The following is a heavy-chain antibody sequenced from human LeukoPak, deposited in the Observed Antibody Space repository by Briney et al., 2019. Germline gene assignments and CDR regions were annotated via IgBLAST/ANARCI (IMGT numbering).Heavy chain of an antibody. CDR3: ARKSNWGMGGFDY. J-gene: IGHJ4*02. CDR1: GFTFSSYS. CDR2: ISSSSSYI. V-gene: IGHV3-21*01. D-gene: IGHD7-27*01. Sequence: NPGGSLRLSFAASGFTFSSYSMNWVRQAPGKGLEWVSSISSSSSYIYYADSVKGRFTISRDNAKNSLYLQMNSLRAEDTAVYYCARKSNWGMGGFDYWGQGTLVTVSS.